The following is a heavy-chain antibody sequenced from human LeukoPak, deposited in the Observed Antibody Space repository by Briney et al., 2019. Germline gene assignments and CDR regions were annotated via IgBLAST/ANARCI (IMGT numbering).Heavy chain of an antibody. CDR2: IRGTGSST. CDR3: ARFITAMTGRLIYFDY. CDR1: GFTFSSYA. Sequence: PGGSLRLSYGASGFTFSSYAMAWVRQAPGKGLEWVSAIRGTGSSTYYADAVKGRFTISRDNSKSTLYLQMNSLRAEDTAVYYCARFITAMTGRLIYFDYWGQGTQVTVSS. D-gene: IGHD3-9*01. J-gene: IGHJ4*02. V-gene: IGHV3-23*01.